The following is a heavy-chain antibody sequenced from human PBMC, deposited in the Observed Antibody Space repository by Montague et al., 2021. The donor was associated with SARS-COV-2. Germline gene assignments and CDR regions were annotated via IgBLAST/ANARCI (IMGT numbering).Heavy chain of an antibody. D-gene: IGHD1-26*01. J-gene: IGHJ4*02. V-gene: IGHV3-30*01. CDR2: ISYDGNNK. CDR1: GFAFLSYA. Sequence: YLRLSCAASGFAFLSYAIHWVHQVPDKGLEWVAVISYDGNNKYYADSVKGRFTISRDNSKNTLFLQMNSLKPEDTAVYYCARTYSGTYFDYFDYWGQGTLVTVSS. CDR3: ARTYSGTYFDYFDY.